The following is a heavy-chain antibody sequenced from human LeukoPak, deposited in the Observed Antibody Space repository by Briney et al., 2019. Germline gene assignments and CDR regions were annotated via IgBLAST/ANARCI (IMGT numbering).Heavy chain of an antibody. CDR1: GGSISSYY. CDR3: ARDRDLVGATEYYFDY. Sequence: SETLSLTCTVSGGSISSYYWSWIRQPAGEGLEWIGRIYTSGSTNYNPSLKSRVTMSVDTSKNQFSLKLSSVTAADTAVYYCARDRDLVGATEYYFDYWGQGTLVTVSS. D-gene: IGHD1-26*01. CDR2: IYTSGST. V-gene: IGHV4-4*07. J-gene: IGHJ4*02.